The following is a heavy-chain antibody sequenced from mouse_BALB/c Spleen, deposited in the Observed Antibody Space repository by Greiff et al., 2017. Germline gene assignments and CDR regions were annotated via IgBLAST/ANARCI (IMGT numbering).Heavy chain of an antibody. V-gene: IGHV3-2*02. J-gene: IGHJ3*01. D-gene: IGHD2-4*01. CDR1: GYSITSDYA. CDR2: ISYSGST. CDR3: ATLSTMRGVWFAY. Sequence: EVKLVESGPGLVKPSQSLSLTCTVTGYSITSDYAWNWIRQFPGNKLEWMGYISYSGSTSYNPSLKSRISITRDTSKNQFFLQLNSVTTEDTATYYCATLSTMRGVWFAYWGQGTLVTVSA.